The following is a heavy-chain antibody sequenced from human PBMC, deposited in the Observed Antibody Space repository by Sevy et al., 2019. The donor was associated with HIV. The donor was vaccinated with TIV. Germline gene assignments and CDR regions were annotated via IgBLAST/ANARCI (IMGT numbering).Heavy chain of an antibody. V-gene: IGHV4-39*01. CDR2: IYYSGST. Sequence: SETLSLTCTVSGGSISSSSYYWGWIRQPPGKGLEWIGSIYYSGSTYYNPSLKSRVTISVDMSKNQFSLKLSSVTAADTAVYYCARIRNSYYYMDVWGKGTTVTVSS. J-gene: IGHJ6*03. CDR1: GGSISSSSYY. CDR3: ARIRNSYYYMDV.